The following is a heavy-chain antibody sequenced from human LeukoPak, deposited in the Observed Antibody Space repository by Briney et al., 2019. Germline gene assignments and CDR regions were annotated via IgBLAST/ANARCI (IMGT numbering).Heavy chain of an antibody. V-gene: IGHV3-20*04. CDR2: INWNGGST. Sequence: PGGSLRLSCAASGFTFDDYGMSWVRHAPGKGLEWVSGINWNGGSTVYADSVKGRFTISRDNAKNSLYLQMNSLRAEDTALYYCSRGTISIIGSIDYLGQGTLVTVSS. CDR1: GFTFDDYG. D-gene: IGHD3-3*01. CDR3: SRGTISIIGSIDY. J-gene: IGHJ4*02.